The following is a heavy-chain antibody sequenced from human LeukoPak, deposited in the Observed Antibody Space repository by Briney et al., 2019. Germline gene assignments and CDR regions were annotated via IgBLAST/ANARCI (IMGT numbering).Heavy chain of an antibody. V-gene: IGHV3-30*02. Sequence: GGSLRLSCAASGFTFSSYGMHWVRQAPGKGLEWVAYIQYDGSNEQYADSVKGRFSISRDISKNTLYLQMNSLRAEDTAVYYCAKDRVFELWFEEASPYYFDYWGQGTLVTVSS. J-gene: IGHJ4*02. CDR3: AKDRVFELWFEEASPYYFDY. CDR1: GFTFSSYG. CDR2: IQYDGSNE. D-gene: IGHD3-10*01.